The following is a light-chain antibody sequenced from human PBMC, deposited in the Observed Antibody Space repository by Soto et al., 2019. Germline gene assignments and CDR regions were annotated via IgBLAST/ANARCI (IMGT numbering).Light chain of an antibody. CDR2: EVN. J-gene: IGLJ1*01. CDR3: QSYDSSLSGYV. CDR1: GSNFGSYKL. Sequence: QSALTQPAAVAGSPGQSITISCTGTGSNFGSYKLVSWYQQHPGKAPKLMIFEVNKRPSGVSNRFSGSKSGTSASLAITGLQAEDEADYYCQSYDSSLSGYVFGTGTKVTVL. V-gene: IGLV2-14*02.